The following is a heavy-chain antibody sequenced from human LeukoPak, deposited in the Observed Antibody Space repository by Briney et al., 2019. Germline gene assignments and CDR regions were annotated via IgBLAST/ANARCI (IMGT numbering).Heavy chain of an antibody. V-gene: IGHV4-38-2*02. J-gene: IGHJ4*02. CDR2: MYHRGST. Sequence: SETLSLTCSVSGHSISSGYYWGWIRQPPGKGLEWIGTMYHRGSTYYNPSLKSRVTISVDTSKNQFSLKLSSVTAADTAAYYCARVDMGGYDVGVYYFDYWGQGTLVTVSS. D-gene: IGHD5-12*01. CDR1: GHSISSGYY. CDR3: ARVDMGGYDVGVYYFDY.